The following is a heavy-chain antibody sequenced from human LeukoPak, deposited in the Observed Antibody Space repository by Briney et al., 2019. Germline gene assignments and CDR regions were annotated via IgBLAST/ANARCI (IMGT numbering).Heavy chain of an antibody. CDR3: ARGSRSRDGYNWDYYYYMDV. CDR2: INPNSGGT. Sequence: GASVKVSCKASGYTFTGYYMHWVRQAPGQGLEWMGWINPNSGGTNYAQKFQGRVTMTRETSISTAYMEVSRLRSDDTAVYYCARGSRSRDGYNWDYYYYMDVWGKGTTVTVSS. V-gene: IGHV1-2*02. J-gene: IGHJ6*03. D-gene: IGHD5-24*01. CDR1: GYTFTGYY.